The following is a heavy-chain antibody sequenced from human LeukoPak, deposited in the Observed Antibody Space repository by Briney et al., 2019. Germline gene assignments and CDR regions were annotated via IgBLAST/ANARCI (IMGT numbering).Heavy chain of an antibody. J-gene: IGHJ6*02. Sequence: PGGSLRLSCAASGFTFSTYDMNWVRQAPGKGLEWVSYISSSSRTISYADSVKGRFTISRDNAKNSLYLQMDSLRAEDTAVYYCARLRYYATDVWGQGTTVTASS. CDR2: ISSSSRTI. V-gene: IGHV3-48*01. CDR3: ARLRYYATDV. CDR1: GFTFSTYD.